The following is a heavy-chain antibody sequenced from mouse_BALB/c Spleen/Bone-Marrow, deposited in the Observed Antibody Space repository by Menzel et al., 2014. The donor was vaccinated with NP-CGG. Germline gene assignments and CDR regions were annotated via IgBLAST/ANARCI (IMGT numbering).Heavy chain of an antibody. CDR2: IDPANGNT. J-gene: IGHJ3*01. D-gene: IGHD1-1*01. Sequence: EVQLQQSGAELVKPGAPVKLSCTASGFNIKDTYMHWVKQRPEQGLEWIGGIDPANGNTKYDPKFQGKATITADTSSNTAYLQLSSLTSEDTAVYYCANYYYGSSLFAYWGQGTLVTVSA. CDR1: GFNIKDTY. CDR3: ANYYYGSSLFAY. V-gene: IGHV14-3*02.